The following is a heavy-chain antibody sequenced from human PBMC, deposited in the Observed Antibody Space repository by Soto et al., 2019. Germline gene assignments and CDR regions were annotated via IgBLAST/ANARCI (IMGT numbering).Heavy chain of an antibody. J-gene: IGHJ3*02. CDR2: IWYDGSNK. V-gene: IGHV3-33*01. Sequence: QVQLVESGGGVVQPGRSLRLSCAASGFTFSSYGMHWVRQAPGKGLEWVAVIWYDGSNKYYADSVKGRFTISRDNSKNTLYLQMNSLKTEDTAVYYCTTDSEDLYANDDNDAFDIWGQGTMVTVSS. CDR3: TTDSEDLYANDDNDAFDI. CDR1: GFTFSSYG. D-gene: IGHD1-1*01.